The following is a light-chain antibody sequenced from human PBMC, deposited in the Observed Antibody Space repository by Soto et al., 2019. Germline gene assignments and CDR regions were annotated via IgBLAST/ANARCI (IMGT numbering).Light chain of an antibody. J-gene: IGLJ2*01. Sequence: QTVVTQPPSVSGAPGQRVTISCTGSRSNIGAGYAVHWYQQLPGTAPKLLIYDNTNRPSGVPDRFSASESVTSASLAITGLQSEDEADYYCQSYDTSLSASVFGGGTKLTVL. CDR1: RSNIGAGYA. CDR2: DNT. V-gene: IGLV1-40*01. CDR3: QSYDTSLSASV.